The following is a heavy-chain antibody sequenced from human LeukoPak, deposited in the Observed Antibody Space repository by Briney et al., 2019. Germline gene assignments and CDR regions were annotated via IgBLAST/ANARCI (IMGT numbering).Heavy chain of an antibody. CDR3: ARDPYYYDSSGYPRGVAFDGLFDY. Sequence: QPGGSLRLSCAASGFTFSSYAMPWVRQAPGKGLEWVAVISYDGSNKYYADSVKGRFTISRDNSKNTLYLQMNSLRAEDTAVYYCARDPYYYDSSGYPRGVAFDGLFDYWGQGTLVTVSS. CDR2: ISYDGSNK. V-gene: IGHV3-30*04. D-gene: IGHD3-22*01. J-gene: IGHJ4*02. CDR1: GFTFSSYA.